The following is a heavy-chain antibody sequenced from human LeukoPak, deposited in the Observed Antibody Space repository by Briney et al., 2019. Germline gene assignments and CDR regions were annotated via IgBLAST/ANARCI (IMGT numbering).Heavy chain of an antibody. J-gene: IGHJ6*03. D-gene: IGHD6-13*01. V-gene: IGHV3-11*01. Sequence: PGGSQRLSCAASGFTFSDYYMSWIRQAPGKGLEWVSYISSSGSTIYYADSVKGRFTISRDNAKNSLYLQMNSLRAEDTAVYYCARVAAAGTYYYYYMDVWGKGTTVTVSS. CDR2: ISSSGSTI. CDR3: ARVAAAGTYYYYYMDV. CDR1: GFTFSDYY.